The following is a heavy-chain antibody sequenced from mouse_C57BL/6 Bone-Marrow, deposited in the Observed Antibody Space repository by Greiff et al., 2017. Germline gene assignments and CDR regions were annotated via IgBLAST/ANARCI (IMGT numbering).Heavy chain of an antibody. CDR2: IAPSDSYT. CDR3: AREGDYGSSWFAY. D-gene: IGHD1-1*01. V-gene: IGHV1-50*01. CDR1: GYTFTSYW. J-gene: IGHJ3*01. Sequence: QVQLQQPGAELVKPGASVKLSCTASGYTFTSYWMQWVKQRPGQGLEWIGEIAPSDSYTNYTHKFKGKATLTVDTSSSTAYMQRSSLTSEDAAVYYCAREGDYGSSWFAYWGQGTLVTGSA.